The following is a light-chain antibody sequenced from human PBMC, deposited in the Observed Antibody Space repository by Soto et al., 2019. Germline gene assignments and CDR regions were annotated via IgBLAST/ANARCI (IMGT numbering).Light chain of an antibody. CDR2: GAS. CDR3: QQYGSTPPYN. V-gene: IGKV3-20*01. CDR1: QSVSSSY. J-gene: IGKJ2*01. Sequence: EIVLTQSPGTLSLSPGERATLSCRASQSVSSSYLAWYQQNPGQAPRLLIYGASSRDTGIPARVSGRGSVTDFTLTIIRLEPKALAVYYCQQYGSTPPYNFGHGNQLEIK.